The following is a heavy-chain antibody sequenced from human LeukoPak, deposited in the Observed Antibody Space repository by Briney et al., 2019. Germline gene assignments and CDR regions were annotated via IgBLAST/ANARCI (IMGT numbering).Heavy chain of an antibody. V-gene: IGHV3-21*01. D-gene: IGHD2-2*01. CDR2: ISRSSSYI. CDR1: GFTFSSYS. CDR3: ARVVQYQLLVSYYYGMDV. Sequence: GESLRLSCAASGFTFSSYSMNWVRQPPGKGLEWVSSISRSSSYIYYADSVKGRFTISRDNAKNSLYLQMNSLRAEDTAVHYCARVVQYQLLVSYYYGMDVWGKGTTVTVSS. J-gene: IGHJ6*04.